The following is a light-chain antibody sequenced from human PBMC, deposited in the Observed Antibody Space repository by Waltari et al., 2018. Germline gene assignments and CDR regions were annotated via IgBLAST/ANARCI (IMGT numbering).Light chain of an antibody. V-gene: IGLV2-23*01. CDR2: ESI. J-gene: IGLJ2*01. Sequence: QSALAQPAAVSGSPGQSITISCTGPISDVGNYKVVSWYQHHPGKAPKLIIYESIRRPSGVSDRFSGSKSGNMASLKISGLQAEDEATYYCSSFARTGDIFAGGTKLTVL. CDR3: SSFARTGDI. CDR1: ISDVGNYKV.